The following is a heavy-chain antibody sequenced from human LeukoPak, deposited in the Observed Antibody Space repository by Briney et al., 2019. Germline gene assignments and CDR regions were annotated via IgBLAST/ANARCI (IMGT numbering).Heavy chain of an antibody. V-gene: IGHV1-69*01. CDR1: GGTFSSYA. Sequence: SVKVCCKASGGTFSSYAISWVRQAPGQGLEWMGGIIPIFGTANYAQKFQGRVTITADESTSTAYMELSSLRSEDTAVYYCARGGGSGSQFYYYYGMDVWGKGTTVTVSS. J-gene: IGHJ6*04. CDR2: IIPIFGTA. D-gene: IGHD3-10*01. CDR3: ARGGGSGSQFYYYYGMDV.